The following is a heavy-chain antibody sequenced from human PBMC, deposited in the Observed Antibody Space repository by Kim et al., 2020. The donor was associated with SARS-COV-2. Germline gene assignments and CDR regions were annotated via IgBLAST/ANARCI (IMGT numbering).Heavy chain of an antibody. D-gene: IGHD2-21*02. Sequence: SETLSLTCTVSGGSISSSSYYWGWIRQPPGKGLEWIGSIYYSGSTYYNPSLKSRVTISVDTSKNQFSLKLSSVTAADTAVYYCARSMLRTNIVVVTALDYWGQGTLVTVSS. CDR2: IYYSGST. CDR3: ARSMLRTNIVVVTALDY. V-gene: IGHV4-39*01. CDR1: GGSISSSSYY. J-gene: IGHJ4*02.